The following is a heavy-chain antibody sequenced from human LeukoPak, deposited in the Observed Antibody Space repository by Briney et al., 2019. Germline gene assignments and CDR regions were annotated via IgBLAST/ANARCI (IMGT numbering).Heavy chain of an antibody. J-gene: IGHJ4*02. CDR2: FNPSGVDT. Sequence: ASVKVSCTAAVYTFTSYHVYWVRQAPGQRLEWMGIFNPSGVDTTYAQKFQDRVTVTRDTSTTTVYLELSSLRSEDTAVYYCARFGYSYGADYWGQGTLVTVSS. D-gene: IGHD5-18*01. CDR3: ARFGYSYGADY. V-gene: IGHV1-46*01. CDR1: VYTFTSYH.